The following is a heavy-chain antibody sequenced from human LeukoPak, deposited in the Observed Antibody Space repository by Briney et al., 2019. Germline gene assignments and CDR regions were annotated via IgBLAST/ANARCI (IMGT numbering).Heavy chain of an antibody. CDR1: GFTFSSYS. CDR3: ARDHTNSSSWYRGWFDP. D-gene: IGHD6-13*01. Sequence: GGSLRLSCAASGFTFSSYSMNWVRQAPGKGLEWVSSISSSSSYIYYTDSVKGRFTISRDNAKNSLYLQMNSLRAEDTAVYYCARDHTNSSSWYRGWFDPWGQGTLVTVSS. V-gene: IGHV3-21*01. CDR2: ISSSSSYI. J-gene: IGHJ5*02.